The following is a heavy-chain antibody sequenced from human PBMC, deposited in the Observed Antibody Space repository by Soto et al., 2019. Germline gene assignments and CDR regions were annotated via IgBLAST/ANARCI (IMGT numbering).Heavy chain of an antibody. V-gene: IGHV4-61*01. J-gene: IGHJ6*02. CDR1: RGSGRSDNYY. CDR3: ARGEDAFFYYGLDV. Sequence: ASETLSLTCTVSRGSGRSDNYYWTWIRQTPVKGLEWLGFISKTGNTSYNPSLKSRVTMSVDTSKSQFSLKLTSVTAADTAVYYCARGEDAFFYYGLDVWGQGITVTVSS. CDR2: ISKTGNT.